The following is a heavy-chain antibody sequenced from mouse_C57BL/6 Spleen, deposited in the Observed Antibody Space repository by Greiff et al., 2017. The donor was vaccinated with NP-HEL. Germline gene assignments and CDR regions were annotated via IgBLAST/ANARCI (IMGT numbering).Heavy chain of an antibody. CDR2: INPSTGGT. CDR1: GYSFTGYY. V-gene: IGHV1-42*01. J-gene: IGHJ3*01. Sequence: EVMLVESGPELVKPGASVKISCKASGYSFTGYYMNWVKQSPEKSLEWIGEINPSTGGTTYNQKFKAKATLTVDKSSSTAYMQLKSLTSEDSAVYYCAREVAYWGQGTLVTVSA. CDR3: AREVAY.